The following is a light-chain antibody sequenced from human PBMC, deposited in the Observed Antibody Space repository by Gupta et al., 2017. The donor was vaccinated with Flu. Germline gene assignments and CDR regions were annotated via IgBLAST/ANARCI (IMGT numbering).Light chain of an antibody. V-gene: IGKV3-11*01. CDR2: DAS. Sequence: EIVLTQFPVTLSLSPGERAILSCRAVQSVDTSLAWYQHKPGQAPRLLIYDASKRAPGTPGRFSGSGSGTHFTLTINSLQPEDSAVYYCRQRSNCPPTFGGGTXVEI. CDR3: RQRSNCPPT. J-gene: IGKJ4*01. CDR1: QSVDTS.